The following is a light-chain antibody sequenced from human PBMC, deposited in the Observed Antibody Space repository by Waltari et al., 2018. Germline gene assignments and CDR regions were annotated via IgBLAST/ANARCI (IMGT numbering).Light chain of an antibody. V-gene: IGLV2-23*01. CDR3: CSYAGSSTPNWV. J-gene: IGLJ3*02. Sequence: QSALTQPASVSGSPGQSITISCPGISSDVGSYNLVTCYQQHPGKAPKLMIDEGSERPSGVSNRFSGSKSGNTASLTISGLQAEDEADYYCCSYAGSSTPNWVFGGGTKLTVL. CDR2: EGS. CDR1: SSDVGSYNL.